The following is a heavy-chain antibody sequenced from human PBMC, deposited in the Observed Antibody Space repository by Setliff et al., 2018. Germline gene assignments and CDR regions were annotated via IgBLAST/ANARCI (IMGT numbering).Heavy chain of an antibody. Sequence: GGSLRLSCAASGFVFSNFAMNWVRQAPGKGLEWVSTISGGGTNMDYADAVKGRFTISRDNSNSEVFLQMDSLRAEDTAVYYCARDQARWLVAAGTFDYWGLGALVTVSS. J-gene: IGHJ4*02. V-gene: IGHV3-23*01. CDR1: GFVFSNFA. D-gene: IGHD1-1*01. CDR3: ARDQARWLVAAGTFDY. CDR2: ISGGGTNM.